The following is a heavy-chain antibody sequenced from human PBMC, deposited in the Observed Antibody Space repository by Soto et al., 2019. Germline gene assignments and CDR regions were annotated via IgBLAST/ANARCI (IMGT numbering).Heavy chain of an antibody. V-gene: IGHV1-69*13. Sequence: ASVKVSCKASGGTFSSYAISWVRQAPGQGLEWMGGIIPIFGTANYAQKFQGRVTITADESTSTAYMELSSLRSEDTAVYYCAYRGSGSYYNERLSYYYYGMDVWGQGTTVTVSS. CDR2: IIPIFGTA. CDR3: AYRGSGSYYNERLSYYYYGMDV. CDR1: GGTFSSYA. D-gene: IGHD3-10*01. J-gene: IGHJ6*02.